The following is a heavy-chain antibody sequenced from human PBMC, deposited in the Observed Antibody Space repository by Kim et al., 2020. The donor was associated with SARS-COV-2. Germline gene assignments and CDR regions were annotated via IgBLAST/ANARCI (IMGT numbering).Heavy chain of an antibody. Sequence: GGSLRLSCAASGFTFSDYYMSWIRQAPGQGLEWVSYISGSCTTIYYADSVKGRFTISWDNAKNSLYLQMNSLRAEDNAAYYCARRAAVLVPAAIGSGYY. V-gene: IGHV3-11*01. D-gene: IGHD2-2*02. CDR3: ARRAAVLVPAAIGSGYY. CDR2: ISGSCTTI. J-gene: IGHJ6*01. CDR1: GFTFSDYY.